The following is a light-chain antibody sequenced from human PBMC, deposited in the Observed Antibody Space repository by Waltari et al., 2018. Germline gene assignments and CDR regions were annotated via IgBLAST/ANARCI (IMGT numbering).Light chain of an antibody. Sequence: EIVLTQSPATLSLSPGERATLSCRASQSVSSYLAWYQQKPGQAPRLLIYDASNRAIGIPARFSGSGSGTDFTLTISSLEPEDFAVYYCQQRSNWPAMYTFGQGTKLEIK. CDR1: QSVSSY. CDR3: QQRSNWPAMYT. J-gene: IGKJ2*01. CDR2: DAS. V-gene: IGKV3-11*01.